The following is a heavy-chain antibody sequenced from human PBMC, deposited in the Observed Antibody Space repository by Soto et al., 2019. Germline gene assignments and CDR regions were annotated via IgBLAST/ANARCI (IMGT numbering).Heavy chain of an antibody. V-gene: IGHV3-48*01. CDR3: ARDLSWGSIGYYFMGV. J-gene: IGHJ6*03. D-gene: IGHD3-16*01. CDR1: GFILSDCA. Sequence: EVQLVESGGGLVQPGGSLRLSCATSGFILSDCAMNWVRQAPGKGLEWVSYISSSSSVIDYADSVKGRFTVSRDNARNSLYLQMNSLRAEDTAVYYCARDLSWGSIGYYFMGVWGKGTTVTVSS. CDR2: ISSSSSVI.